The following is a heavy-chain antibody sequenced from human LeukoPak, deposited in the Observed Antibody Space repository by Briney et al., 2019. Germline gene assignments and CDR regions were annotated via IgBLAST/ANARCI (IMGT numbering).Heavy chain of an antibody. D-gene: IGHD3-9*01. Sequence: SVKVSCKASGCTFSSYFISWVRQAPGQGLDGMGGIIPIFCTANYAQKFQGRVTTTAAKSTSTAYMELSSLRSEATAVYYCARAPTYYDILSWGPGTLVTVSS. CDR1: GCTFSSYF. J-gene: IGHJ4*02. V-gene: IGHV1-69*06. CDR3: ARAPTYYDILS. CDR2: IIPIFCTA.